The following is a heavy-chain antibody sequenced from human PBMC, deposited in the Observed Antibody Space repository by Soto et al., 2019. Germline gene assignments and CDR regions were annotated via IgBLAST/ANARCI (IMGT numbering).Heavy chain of an antibody. CDR3: ARASIRLYSSVYLDY. Sequence: ETLSLTCAVYGGSFSGYYWSWIRQPPGKGLEWIGEINHSGSTNYNPSLKSRVTISVDTSKNQFSLKLSSVTAADTAVYYCARASIRLYSSVYLDYWGQGTLVTVSS. CDR1: GGSFSGYY. D-gene: IGHD2-8*01. J-gene: IGHJ4*02. CDR2: INHSGST. V-gene: IGHV4-34*01.